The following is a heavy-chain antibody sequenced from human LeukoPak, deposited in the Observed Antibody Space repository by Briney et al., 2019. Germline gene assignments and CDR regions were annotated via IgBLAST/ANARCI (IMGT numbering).Heavy chain of an antibody. V-gene: IGHV3-30*02. Sequence: PGGSLRLSCAASRFTFDDYAMSWVRQAPGKGLEWVAFIRYDGSNKYYADSVKGRFTISRDNSKNTLYLQMNSLRAEDTAVYYCAHRNFDYWGQGTLVTVSS. J-gene: IGHJ4*02. CDR3: AHRNFDY. CDR1: RFTFDDYA. CDR2: IRYDGSNK.